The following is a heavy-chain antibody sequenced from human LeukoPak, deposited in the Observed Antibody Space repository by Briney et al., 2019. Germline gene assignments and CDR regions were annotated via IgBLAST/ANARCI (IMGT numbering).Heavy chain of an antibody. D-gene: IGHD2-2*01. J-gene: IGHJ4*02. Sequence: SETLSLTCTVSGGSISTDYWSWIRQPPGKGLEWVGYIHYSGSTNYNPSLRSRVTISVDTSKNQFSLRLSSVTAADTAVYYCARIYCSSTTCYFDDWGQGTLVTVSS. CDR3: ARIYCSSTTCYFDD. CDR2: IHYSGST. V-gene: IGHV4-59*01. CDR1: GGSISTDY.